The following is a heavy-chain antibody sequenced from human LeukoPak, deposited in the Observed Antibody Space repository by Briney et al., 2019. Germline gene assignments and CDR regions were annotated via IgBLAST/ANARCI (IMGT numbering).Heavy chain of an antibody. CDR3: ARVGQIENDAFDI. Sequence: ASVKVSCKASGGTFSNYAISWVRQAPGQGLEWMGRIIPIFGTAIYAQKFQGRVTITTDESTSTAYMELSSLRSEDTAVYYCARVGQIENDAFDIWGQGTMVTVSS. CDR1: GGTFSNYA. CDR2: IIPIFGTA. V-gene: IGHV1-69*05. J-gene: IGHJ3*02. D-gene: IGHD2/OR15-2a*01.